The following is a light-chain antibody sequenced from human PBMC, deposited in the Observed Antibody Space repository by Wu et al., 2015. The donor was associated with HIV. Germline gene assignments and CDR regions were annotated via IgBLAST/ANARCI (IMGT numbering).Light chain of an antibody. CDR2: DAS. J-gene: IGKJ4*01. V-gene: IGKV1-13*02. CDR3: QQFNGHPLT. Sequence: AIQLTQSPSSLSASVGDRVTMTCRTSQGISSALAWYQQKPGKLPELLIFDASNLKDTVPSRFRGSGSGTEFTLTISSLQPEDFATYYCQQFNGHPLTFGGGTRVDI. CDR1: QGISSA.